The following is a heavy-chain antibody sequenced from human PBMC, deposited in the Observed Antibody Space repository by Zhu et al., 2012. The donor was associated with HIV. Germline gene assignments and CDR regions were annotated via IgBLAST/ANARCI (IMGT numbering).Heavy chain of an antibody. CDR3: ARRGYTYDNFDS. J-gene: IGHJ4*02. Sequence: QVQLQESGPGLVKPSETLSLTCTVSGDSVTSYYWSWIRHAPPARDWSGLGTFITVAVASAIPSLKSRIIMSIDTSKNQLSLNLRSVTTSDTAVYYCARRGYTYDNFDSGAREPWSPSPQ. D-gene: IGHD5-18*01. CDR1: GDSVTSYY. V-gene: IGHV4-59*02. CDR2: FITVAVA.